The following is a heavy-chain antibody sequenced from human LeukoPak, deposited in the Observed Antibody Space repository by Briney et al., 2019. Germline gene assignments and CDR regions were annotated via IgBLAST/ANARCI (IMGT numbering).Heavy chain of an antibody. CDR1: GGSISSGFYY. CDR3: ARRQDGHDY. CDR2: IYTSGST. Sequence: SETLSLTCTVSGGSISSGFYYWSWIRQPAGKGLEWIGRIYTSGSTNYNPSLRSRVSISVDTSKNQFSLKLSSVTAADTAAYYCARRQDGHDYWGQGTPVTVSS. V-gene: IGHV4-61*02. J-gene: IGHJ4*02.